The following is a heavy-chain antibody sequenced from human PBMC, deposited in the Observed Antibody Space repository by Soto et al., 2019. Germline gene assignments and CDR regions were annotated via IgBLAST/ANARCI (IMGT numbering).Heavy chain of an antibody. J-gene: IGHJ3*02. Sequence: GGSLRLSCAASGFTFSNYGMHWVRQAPGKGLEWVAVIWYDGTNKYYADAVKGRFTISRDNSKNTLFLQMNSLRAEDTAVYYCARLGRSGYDPVALDIWGQGTKVTVSS. V-gene: IGHV3-33*01. CDR2: IWYDGTNK. CDR3: ARLGRSGYDPVALDI. D-gene: IGHD5-12*01. CDR1: GFTFSNYG.